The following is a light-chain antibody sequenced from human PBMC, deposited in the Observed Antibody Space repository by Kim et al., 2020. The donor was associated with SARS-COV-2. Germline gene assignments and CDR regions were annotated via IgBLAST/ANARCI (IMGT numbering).Light chain of an antibody. CDR3: QQYNNWPPLT. Sequence: SPGERATLSCRGSQSVSSKLAWYQQKPGQAPRLLIYGASTRATGIPARFSGSGSGTEFTLTISSLQSEDFAVYYCQQYNNWPPLTFGGGTKVDIK. J-gene: IGKJ4*01. CDR1: QSVSSK. CDR2: GAS. V-gene: IGKV3-15*01.